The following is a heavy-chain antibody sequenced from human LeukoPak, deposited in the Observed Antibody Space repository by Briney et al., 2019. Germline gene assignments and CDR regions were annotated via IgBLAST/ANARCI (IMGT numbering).Heavy chain of an antibody. CDR2: INPSGGST. V-gene: IGHV1-46*01. Sequence: ASVTVSCTASGYTFSNYYMHWVRQAPGQGLEWMGTINPSGGSTTYAQKFQGRVTMTRDTSTRTVYMELRNLRSEDTAVYYCARDHATIGKYDYWGQGTLVTVSS. D-gene: IGHD3-9*01. CDR1: GYTFSNYY. J-gene: IGHJ4*02. CDR3: ARDHATIGKYDY.